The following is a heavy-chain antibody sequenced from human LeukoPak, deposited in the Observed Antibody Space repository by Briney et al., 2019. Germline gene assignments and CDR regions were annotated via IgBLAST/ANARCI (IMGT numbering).Heavy chain of an antibody. V-gene: IGHV3-30*04. CDR1: GFTFNIHA. CDR2: ISTDGNNK. J-gene: IGHJ4*01. Sequence: GGSLRLSCAASGFTFNIHAMHWVRQAPGKGLEWLAVISTDGNNKYYIDSVKGRFTISRDNSQNTLSLQMNSLRGEDTAVYYCARGQLWLDYWGQGTLVTVSS. CDR3: ARGQLWLDY. D-gene: IGHD3-10*01.